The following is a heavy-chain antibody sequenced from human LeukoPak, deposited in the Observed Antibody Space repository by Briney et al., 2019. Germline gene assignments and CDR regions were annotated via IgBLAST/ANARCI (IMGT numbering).Heavy chain of an antibody. V-gene: IGHV3-74*01. CDR1: GFTFSTFW. CDR2: IKGDGRST. CDR3: ATGHSYGYEY. J-gene: IGHJ4*02. D-gene: IGHD5-18*01. Sequence: QPAGSLRLSCAASGFTFSTFWMHWVRQAPGKGLVWVSLIKGDGRSTNYADSVKGRFTISRDNAKNTVYLQMNSLRAEDTAVYYCATGHSYGYEYWGQRTLVTVSS.